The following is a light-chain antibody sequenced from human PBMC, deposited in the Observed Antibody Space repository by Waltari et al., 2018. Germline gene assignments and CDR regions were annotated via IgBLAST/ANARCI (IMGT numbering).Light chain of an antibody. J-gene: IGKJ2*01. CDR2: RAS. Sequence: DIQMTQSPSALSASVGDRVTITYRASQSVSSWLAWYQQKPGKAPKLLIYRASNLETGVPSRFSGSGSGTEFTLTIRSLQPDDFATYYCQQYNGYPYTFGLGTKLEIK. CDR1: QSVSSW. V-gene: IGKV1-5*03. CDR3: QQYNGYPYT.